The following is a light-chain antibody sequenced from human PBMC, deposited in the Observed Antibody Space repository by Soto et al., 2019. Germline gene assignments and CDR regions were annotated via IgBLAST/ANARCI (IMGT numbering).Light chain of an antibody. CDR3: LLSYNGPYV. J-gene: IGLJ1*01. V-gene: IGLV7-46*01. CDR2: DTT. CDR1: TGAVTNGHY. Sequence: QAVVTQAPSRNVSPGGTFTITCGSSTGAVTNGHYPYWFQQKPGQAPRTLIYDTTNRHSWTPARFSGSLLGGKAALTLSGAQTEDEAEYYCLLSYNGPYVFGTGTKVTV.